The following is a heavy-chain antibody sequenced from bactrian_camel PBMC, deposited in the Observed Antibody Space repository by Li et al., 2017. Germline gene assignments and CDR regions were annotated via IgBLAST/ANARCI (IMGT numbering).Heavy chain of an antibody. CDR2: IYPTGNDT. V-gene: IGHV3S54*01. Sequence: VQLVESGGGSVQAGGSLRLSCAASASILRHRKVGWFRQAPGKEREGVATIYPTGNDTYYADSVKGRLTISRDSAKNTLSLEMTSLTPEDSAMYYCAADGDRYQCYWQSVTKYKILAQGTQVTVS. J-gene: IGHJ4*01. D-gene: IGHD1*01. CDR1: ASILRHRK.